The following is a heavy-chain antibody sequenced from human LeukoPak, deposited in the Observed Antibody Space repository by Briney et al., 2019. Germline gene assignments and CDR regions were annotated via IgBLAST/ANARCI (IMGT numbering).Heavy chain of an antibody. Sequence: GGSLRLSCAASGFTFSLYWMSWVRQAPGKGLEWVANIKKDGSDKNYVDSVKGRFTISRDNAKNSLYLQMNSLRAEDTAVYYCASTQGFDFWGQGTLVTVSS. V-gene: IGHV3-7*01. CDR3: ASTQGFDF. CDR2: IKKDGSDK. CDR1: GFTFSLYW. J-gene: IGHJ4*02.